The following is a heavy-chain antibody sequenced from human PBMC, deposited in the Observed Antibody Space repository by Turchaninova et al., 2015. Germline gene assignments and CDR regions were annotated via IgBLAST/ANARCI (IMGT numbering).Heavy chain of an antibody. CDR2: IDWEDDK. V-gene: IGHV2-70*01. CDR3: ARGGDLLDY. J-gene: IGHJ4*02. CDR1: GFSPSTSGMC. D-gene: IGHD2-21*02. Sequence: QVTLRESGPALVKPTQTLTLTCTFSGFSPSTSGMCVIWLRQPPGKALEWFAIIDWEDDKYYSTSLKTRLTISKDTSKNQVVLTMTNMDPVDTATYYCARGGDLLDYWGQGTLVTVSS.